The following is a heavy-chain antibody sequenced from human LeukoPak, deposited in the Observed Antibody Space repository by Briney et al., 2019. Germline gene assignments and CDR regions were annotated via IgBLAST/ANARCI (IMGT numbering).Heavy chain of an antibody. J-gene: IGHJ4*02. V-gene: IGHV3-21*01. CDR2: ISGLSDYI. D-gene: IGHD6-19*01. Sequence: GGSLRLSCAASGFAFGSYSMNWVRQAPGKGLEWVASISGLSDYIFHAGPVKGRFTISRDNAKNSLFLQMNSLRAEDTAVYYCARIGSGWYWDFWGQGTLVTVSS. CDR3: ARIGSGWYWDF. CDR1: GFAFGSYS.